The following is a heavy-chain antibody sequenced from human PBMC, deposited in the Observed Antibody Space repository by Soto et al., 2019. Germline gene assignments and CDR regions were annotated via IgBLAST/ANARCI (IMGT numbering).Heavy chain of an antibody. V-gene: IGHV3-23*01. J-gene: IGHJ6*02. CDR2: IIDSGAST. Sequence: EVQLLESGGGLVQPGGSLRLSCAASGFTFSSCAMGWVRQAPGKGLEWVSDIIDSGASTYYADSVKGRFTISRDNSKSTLYLLMNSPRAEDTALYYCAKERSYYYYYGVDVWGQGTMVTVSS. CDR1: GFTFSSCA. CDR3: AKERSYYYYYGVDV.